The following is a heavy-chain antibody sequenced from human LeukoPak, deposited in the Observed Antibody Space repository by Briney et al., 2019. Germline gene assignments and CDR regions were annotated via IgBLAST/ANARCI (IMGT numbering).Heavy chain of an antibody. J-gene: IGHJ4*02. V-gene: IGHV3-7*03. D-gene: IGHD4-11*01. CDR3: ARTWMYSNYF. CDR1: GFTFSNYW. CDR2: INQDGSER. Sequence: GGSLRLSCAASGFTFSNYWMSWVRQAPGKGLEWVANINQDGSERYYVDSVRGRFTISRDNAENSLYLQMNSLRAEDTAVYYCARTWMYSNYFRGQGTLVTVSS.